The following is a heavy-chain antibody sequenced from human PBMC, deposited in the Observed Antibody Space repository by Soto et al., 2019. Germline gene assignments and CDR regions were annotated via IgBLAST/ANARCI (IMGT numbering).Heavy chain of an antibody. D-gene: IGHD6-19*01. J-gene: IGHJ4*02. CDR1: GGSISSSSYY. CDR3: ARHVNLPLAGTGFDS. Sequence: SETLSLTCTVSGGSISSSSYYWGWIRQPPGKGLEWIGSIYYSGSTYYNPSLKSRVTISVDTSKNQFSLKLSSVTAADTAVYYCARHVNLPLAGTGFDSWARETLVTVSS. CDR2: IYYSGST. V-gene: IGHV4-39*01.